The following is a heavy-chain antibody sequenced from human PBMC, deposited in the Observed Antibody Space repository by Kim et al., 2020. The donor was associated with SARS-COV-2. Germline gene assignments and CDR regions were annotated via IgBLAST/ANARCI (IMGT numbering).Heavy chain of an antibody. V-gene: IGHV1-69*13. D-gene: IGHD6-13*01. CDR1: GGTFSSYA. Sequence: SVKVSCKASGGTFSSYAISWVRQAPGQGLEWMGGIIPIFGTANYAQKFQGRVTITADESTSTAYMELSSLRSEDTAVYYCARNQQQLAFYYYYGMDVWGQGTTVTVSS. CDR2: IIPIFGTA. CDR3: ARNQQQLAFYYYYGMDV. J-gene: IGHJ6*02.